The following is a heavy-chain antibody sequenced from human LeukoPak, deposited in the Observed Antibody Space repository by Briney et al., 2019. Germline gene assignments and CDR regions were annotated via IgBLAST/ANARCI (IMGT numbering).Heavy chain of an antibody. Sequence: GGSLRLSCAASGFTFSDYYMSWIRQAPGKGLEWVSYISSSGSTIYYADSVNGRFRISRDNAKSSLDLEMNSLRAEDTAVYYCARAMSTFGGVRNYFDSWGQGTLVTVSS. CDR3: ARAMSTFGGVRNYFDS. CDR2: ISSSGSTI. J-gene: IGHJ4*02. CDR1: GFTFSDYY. V-gene: IGHV3-11*01. D-gene: IGHD3-16*01.